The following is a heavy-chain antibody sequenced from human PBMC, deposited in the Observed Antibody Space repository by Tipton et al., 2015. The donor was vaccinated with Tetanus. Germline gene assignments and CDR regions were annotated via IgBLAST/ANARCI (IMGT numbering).Heavy chain of an antibody. CDR1: GGSINNGAYT. Sequence: TLSLTCTVSGGSINNGAYTWSWIRQSPGKGLEWIGYVFHTGGTYYNPSLKSRVTISVDGPKNQFSLNLKSVTASDTAVYYCARSHCSGCLLCFDSWGQGTLVSVSS. D-gene: IGHD3-10*02. CDR2: VFHTGGT. CDR3: ARSHCSGCLLCFDS. J-gene: IGHJ5*01. V-gene: IGHV4-30-2*06.